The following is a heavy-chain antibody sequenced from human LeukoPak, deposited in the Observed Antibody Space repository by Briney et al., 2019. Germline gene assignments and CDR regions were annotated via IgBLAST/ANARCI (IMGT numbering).Heavy chain of an antibody. Sequence: PGGSLRLSCAASGSTFSADLMHWVRQAPGKGLMWVARISGDRSIKGYADSVKGRFTVSRDNAENTLHLQMNSLRAEDTAVYYCSRGALTMVRGVTDYWGQGTLVTVSS. D-gene: IGHD3-10*01. CDR1: GSTFSADL. CDR3: SRGALTMVRGVTDY. V-gene: IGHV3-74*01. J-gene: IGHJ4*02. CDR2: ISGDRSIK.